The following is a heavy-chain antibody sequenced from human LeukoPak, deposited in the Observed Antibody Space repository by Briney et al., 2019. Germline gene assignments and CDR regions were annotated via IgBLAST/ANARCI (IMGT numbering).Heavy chain of an antibody. CDR2: ISSSSSYK. Sequence: PGGSLRLSCAASGFTFSTYSMNWVRQAPGKGLEWVSSISSSSSYKYYANSVKGRFTISRDNAKNSLYLQMNSLRDEDTAVYYCARSTYCGGDCYPALGYWGQGTPVTVSS. J-gene: IGHJ4*02. D-gene: IGHD2-21*02. V-gene: IGHV3-21*01. CDR3: ARSTYCGGDCYPALGY. CDR1: GFTFSTYS.